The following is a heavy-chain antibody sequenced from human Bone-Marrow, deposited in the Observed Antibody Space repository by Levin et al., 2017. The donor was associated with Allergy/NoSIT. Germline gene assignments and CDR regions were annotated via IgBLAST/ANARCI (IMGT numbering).Heavy chain of an antibody. Sequence: MTSETLSLTCTVSGGSINSAGYYWSWIRQFPGKGLEYIGYIYSSGGTYYNPSLKSRVSISLDTSKNHFSLKLNSVTAADTAVYFCARDKYYGSGNTDWLDPCGQGTLVTVSS. CDR2: IYSSGGT. CDR3: ARDKYYGSGNTDWLDP. D-gene: IGHD3-10*01. V-gene: IGHV4-31*03. CDR1: GGSINSAGYY. J-gene: IGHJ5*02.